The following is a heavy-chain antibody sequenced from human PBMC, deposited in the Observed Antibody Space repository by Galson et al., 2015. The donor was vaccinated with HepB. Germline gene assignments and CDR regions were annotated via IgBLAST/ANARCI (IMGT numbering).Heavy chain of an antibody. V-gene: IGHV3-9*01. CDR1: GFTFDEYA. CDR2: ISSTSGNV. D-gene: IGHD5-12*01. CDR3: AKGTSAYSYIALFDS. Sequence: SLRLSCAASGFTFDEYAMFWVRQVPGKGLEWVSGISSTSGNVGYADSVTGRFAIFRDNAKNSLYLQMNSLRSDDTAFYYCAKGTSAYSYIALFDSWGQGTLVTVSS. J-gene: IGHJ4*02.